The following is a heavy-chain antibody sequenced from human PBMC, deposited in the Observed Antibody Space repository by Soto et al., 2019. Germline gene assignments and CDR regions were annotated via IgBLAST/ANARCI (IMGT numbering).Heavy chain of an antibody. V-gene: IGHV3-15*01. CDR3: AVGHGVGYNWNGGSFDY. D-gene: IGHD1-1*01. Sequence: EVQLVESGGGLVKPGGSLRLSCAASGFTFSNAWMSWVRQAPGKGLEWVGRIKSKTDGGTTDYAAPVKGRFTTSSDHSKRTLDLQMNSLKTEDRGVYYCAVGHGVGYNWNGGSFDYWGQGTLVTVSS. CDR1: GFTFSNAW. J-gene: IGHJ4*02. CDR2: IKSKTDGGTT.